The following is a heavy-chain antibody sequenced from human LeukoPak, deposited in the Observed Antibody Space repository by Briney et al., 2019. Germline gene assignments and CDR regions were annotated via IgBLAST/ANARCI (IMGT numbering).Heavy chain of an antibody. Sequence: PSETLSLTCTVSGGSISSSSYYWGWIRQPPGKGLEWIGSIYYSGSTYYNPSLKSRVTTSVDTSKNQFSLKLSSVTAADTAVYYCATITPGGNYFDYWGQGTLVTVSS. D-gene: IGHD1-14*01. CDR1: GGSISSSSYY. CDR2: IYYSGST. CDR3: ATITPGGNYFDY. J-gene: IGHJ4*02. V-gene: IGHV4-39*01.